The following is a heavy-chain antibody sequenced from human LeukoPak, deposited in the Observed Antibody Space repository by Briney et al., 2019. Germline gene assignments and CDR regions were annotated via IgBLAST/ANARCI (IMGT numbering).Heavy chain of an antibody. CDR2: ISGDGGST. Sequence: PGGSLRLSCAASGFTFDDYAMHWVRQAPGKGLEWVSLISGDGGSTYFADSVKGRFTISRDNSKNSLYLQMNSLRTEDTALYYCAKDWDYYDSSGSFDYWGQGTLVTVSS. CDR3: AKDWDYYDSSGSFDY. V-gene: IGHV3-43*02. D-gene: IGHD3-22*01. CDR1: GFTFDDYA. J-gene: IGHJ4*02.